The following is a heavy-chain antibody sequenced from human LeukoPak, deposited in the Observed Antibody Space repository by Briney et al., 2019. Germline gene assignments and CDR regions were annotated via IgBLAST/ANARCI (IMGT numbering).Heavy chain of an antibody. CDR3: ARNVGNSAYDT. CDR1: GDSISRTNY. CDR2: VYNRGGT. V-gene: IGHV4-4*02. J-gene: IGHJ5*02. Sequence: SETLSLTCAVSGDSISRTNYWTWVRRPPGKGLEWIGEVYNRGGTNYNPSLKSRVTISLDKSKSQFSLKMNSVTAADTAVYYCARNVGNSAYDTWGQGTLVTVSS. D-gene: IGHD4-23*01.